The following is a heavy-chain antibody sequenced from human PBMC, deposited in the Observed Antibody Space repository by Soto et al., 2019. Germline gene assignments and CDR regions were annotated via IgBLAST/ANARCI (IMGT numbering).Heavy chain of an antibody. CDR3: ARPAGRVDYFDY. D-gene: IGHD2-15*01. CDR1: GFVFSTYS. Sequence: EVQLVESGGGLVQPGGSRRLSCAASGFVFSTYSMNWVRQAPGKGLEWVSYISSSSTIYYADSVQGRFTISRDNAKNSLYLQVNSLRDDDTAVYYCARPAGRVDYFDYWGQGTLVTVSS. J-gene: IGHJ4*02. V-gene: IGHV3-48*02. CDR2: ISSSSTI.